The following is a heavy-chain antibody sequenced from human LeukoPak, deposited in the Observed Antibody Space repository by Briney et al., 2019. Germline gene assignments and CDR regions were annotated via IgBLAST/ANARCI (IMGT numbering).Heavy chain of an antibody. D-gene: IGHD3-10*01. CDR2: IRYDGSNK. Sequence: GGSPRLSCAASGFTFSSYGMHWVRQAPGKGQEWVAFIRYDGSNKYYADSVKGRFTISRDNSKNTLYLQMNSLRAEDTAVYYCAKEITMVRGVTYWGQGTLVTVSS. J-gene: IGHJ4*02. CDR1: GFTFSSYG. V-gene: IGHV3-30*02. CDR3: AKEITMVRGVTY.